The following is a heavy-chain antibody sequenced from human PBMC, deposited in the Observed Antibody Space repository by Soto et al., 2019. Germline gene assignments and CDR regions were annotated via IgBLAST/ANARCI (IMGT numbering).Heavy chain of an antibody. J-gene: IGHJ5*02. CDR2: LKPDESEK. V-gene: IGHV3-7*01. Sequence: PGGSLRLSCTASGFTFSDSWMTGVRQAAGKGLEWAARLKPDESEKKYADSVKGRFSISRDNAKNSMYLQMDSLRGEDTAVYYCVRGGSNYASWGQGT. D-gene: IGHD4-4*01. CDR1: GFTFSDSW. CDR3: VRGGSNYAS.